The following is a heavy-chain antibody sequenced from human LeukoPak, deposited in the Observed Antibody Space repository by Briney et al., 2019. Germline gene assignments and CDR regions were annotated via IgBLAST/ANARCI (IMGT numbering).Heavy chain of an antibody. D-gene: IGHD1-26*01. Sequence: ASVKVSCKAFGYTFTDYYMHWVRQAPGQGLEWMGWINPNSGDTNSAQKFQNRVTMTRDTSISTAYMELSRLRSDDTAVYYCARADNSGSLDYWGQGTLVTVSS. CDR3: ARADNSGSLDY. J-gene: IGHJ4*02. CDR2: INPNSGDT. CDR1: GYTFTDYY. V-gene: IGHV1-2*02.